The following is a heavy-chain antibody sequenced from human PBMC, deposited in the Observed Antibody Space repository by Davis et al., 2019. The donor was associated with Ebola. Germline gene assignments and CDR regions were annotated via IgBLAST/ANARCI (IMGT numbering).Heavy chain of an antibody. Sequence: ASVKVSCKASGYTFTGYYMHWVRQAPGQGLEWMGRINPNSGGTNYAQKFQGRVTMTRNTSISTAYMELSSLRSEDTAVYYCAGEAIPYGDPSGVWGQGTLVTVSS. CDR2: INPNSGGT. J-gene: IGHJ4*02. CDR1: GYTFTGYY. D-gene: IGHD4/OR15-4a*01. CDR3: AGEAIPYGDPSGV. V-gene: IGHV1-2*06.